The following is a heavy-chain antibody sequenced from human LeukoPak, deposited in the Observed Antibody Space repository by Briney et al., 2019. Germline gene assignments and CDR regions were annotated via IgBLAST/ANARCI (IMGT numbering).Heavy chain of an antibody. Sequence: SETLSLTCAVYGGSFSGYYWSWIRQPPGKGLEWIGEINHSGSTNYNPSLKSRVTISVDTSKNQFSLKLSSVTAADTAVYYCARERYSGSYYETNWFDPWGQGTLVTVSS. CDR2: INHSGST. V-gene: IGHV4-34*01. J-gene: IGHJ5*02. CDR1: GGSFSGYY. D-gene: IGHD1-26*01. CDR3: ARERYSGSYYETNWFDP.